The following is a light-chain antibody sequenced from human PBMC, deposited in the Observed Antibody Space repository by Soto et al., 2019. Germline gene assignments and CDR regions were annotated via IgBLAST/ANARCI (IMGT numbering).Light chain of an antibody. CDR1: QDISNY. CDR2: DAS. V-gene: IGKV1-33*01. Sequence: DIQMTQSPSSLSASVGDRVTITCQASQDISNYLNWYQQKPGKAPKLLIYDASNLETGVPSRFSGSRSGTDFTLTISSLQPEDIATYYCQQYDNLPYTFGQGTKLEIK. CDR3: QQYDNLPYT. J-gene: IGKJ2*01.